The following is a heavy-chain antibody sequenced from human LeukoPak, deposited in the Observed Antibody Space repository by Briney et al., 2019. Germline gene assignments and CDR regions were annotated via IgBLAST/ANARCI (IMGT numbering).Heavy chain of an antibody. J-gene: IGHJ6*02. CDR1: GFTFDDYA. V-gene: IGHV3-9*01. CDR3: GKSVTTDYFYFYGMGV. Sequence: GRSLRLSCAASGFTFDDYAMHWVRQAPGKGLEWVSGISWNSGSVGYADSVKGRFTISRDNAKNSLYLQMNSLRAEDTALYYCGKSVTTDYFYFYGMGVWGQGTTVTVSS. D-gene: IGHD4-11*01. CDR2: ISWNSGSV.